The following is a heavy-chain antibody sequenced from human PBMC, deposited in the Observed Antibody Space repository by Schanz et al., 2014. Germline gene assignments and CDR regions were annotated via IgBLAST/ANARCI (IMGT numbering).Heavy chain of an antibody. CDR2: VSSDGNND. J-gene: IGHJ5*02. CDR3: ARAGYSADNWFDP. D-gene: IGHD5-12*01. CDR1: GFSLDIFA. V-gene: IGHV3-30*03. Sequence: VHLLESGGGLVEPGGSLRLSCATSGFSLDIFAVSWVRQAPGKGLEWVALVSSDGNNDYYTDSVKGRFTISRDNSKNTVHLQMNSLRAEDTAVYYCARAGYSADNWFDPWGQGTLVTVAS.